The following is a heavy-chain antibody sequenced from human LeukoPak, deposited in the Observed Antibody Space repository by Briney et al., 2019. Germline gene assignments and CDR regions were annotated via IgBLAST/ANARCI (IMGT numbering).Heavy chain of an antibody. Sequence: GGSLRLSRTVSGFSFSGYAFTWVRQAPGKGLEFVSSISVTGSNIYYADSVKGRFTITRDNSKNTLDLQMNSLRSEDTAVYFCARDRTRSVGSGLGRALMLVYWGQGTLVTVSS. CDR2: ISVTGSNI. J-gene: IGHJ4*02. D-gene: IGHD6-6*01. CDR1: GFSFSGYA. CDR3: ARDRTRSVGSGLGRALMLVY. V-gene: IGHV3-23*01.